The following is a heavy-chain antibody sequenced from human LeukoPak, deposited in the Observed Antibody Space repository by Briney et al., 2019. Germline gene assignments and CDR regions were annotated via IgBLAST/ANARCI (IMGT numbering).Heavy chain of an antibody. CDR2: ISANGGTT. V-gene: IGHV3-23*01. J-gene: IGHJ4*02. D-gene: IGHD6-19*01. Sequence: PGGSLRLSCAASGFSFSSYAMAWVRQAPGKGLEWVSTISANGGTTYYADSVEGRFTISRDNSKNTLYVQMSSLGADDTAVYYCATISVASGVHYWGQGTLVTVSS. CDR1: GFSFSSYA. CDR3: ATISVASGVHY.